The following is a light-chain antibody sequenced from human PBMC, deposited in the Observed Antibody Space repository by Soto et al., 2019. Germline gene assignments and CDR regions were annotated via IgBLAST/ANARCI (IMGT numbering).Light chain of an antibody. J-gene: IGKJ1*01. V-gene: IGKV3-15*01. Sequence: EIVMTQSPATLSVSPGERATLSCRASQSVSSNLAWYQQKPGQAPRLLIYGASTRATGIPARFSGSRSGTEFTLTISSLQSAEVAVYYCQKDNTWGTCRQATEVEIK. CDR1: QSVSSN. CDR2: GAS. CDR3: QKDNTWGT.